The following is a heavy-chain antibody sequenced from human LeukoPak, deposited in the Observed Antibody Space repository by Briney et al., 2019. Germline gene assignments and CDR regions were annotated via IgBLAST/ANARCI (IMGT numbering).Heavy chain of an antibody. D-gene: IGHD2-15*01. J-gene: IGHJ6*03. Sequence: SETLSLTCIVSGGSISSYYWSWIRQPAGKGLEWIGRIYTSGSTNYNPSLKSRVTMSVDTSKNQFSLKLSSVTAADTAVYYCARVDCSGGSCYPHYYYYMDVWGKGTTVTVSS. CDR2: IYTSGST. CDR1: GGSISSYY. CDR3: ARVDCSGGSCYPHYYYYMDV. V-gene: IGHV4-4*07.